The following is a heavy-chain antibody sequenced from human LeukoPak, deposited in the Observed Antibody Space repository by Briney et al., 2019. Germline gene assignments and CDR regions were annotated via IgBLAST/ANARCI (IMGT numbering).Heavy chain of an antibody. CDR1: GYTFTNYY. CDR2: INSAGGGS. Sequence: ASVKVSCKASGYTFTNYYIHWVRQAPGQGLEWMGIINSAGGGSSYAQKFQDRVTMTRDTSTSTVYVELSGLRSEDTAVYYCAMLGYCSGGSCLEYWGQGTLVTVSS. D-gene: IGHD2-15*01. CDR3: AMLGYCSGGSCLEY. V-gene: IGHV1-46*01. J-gene: IGHJ4*02.